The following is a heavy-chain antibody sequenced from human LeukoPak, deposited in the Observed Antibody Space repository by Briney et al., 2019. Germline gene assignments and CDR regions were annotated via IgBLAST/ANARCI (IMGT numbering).Heavy chain of an antibody. CDR3: GRENFASETYYCDY. J-gene: IGHJ4*02. V-gene: IGHV1-18*01. D-gene: IGHD3-10*01. CDR2: ISAYNGNT. CDR1: GYIFSRYG. Sequence: ASVKVSCKASGYIFSRYGVTWVRQAPGQGLEWMGWISAYNGNTKYEEKDQDRVTMTTDTSTNTVYMELRSLRSDDSAVYYCGRENFASETYYCDYWGQGTQVTVSS.